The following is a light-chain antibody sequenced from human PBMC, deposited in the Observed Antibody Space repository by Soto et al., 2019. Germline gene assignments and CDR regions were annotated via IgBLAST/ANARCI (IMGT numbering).Light chain of an antibody. Sequence: IVITQSPATLSVSPGERATLSGRASQSVSSNLAWYQQKPGQAPRLLIYGASSRATGIPDRFSGSGSGTDFTLTISRLEPEDFAVYYCQQYGSSQWTFGQGTKVDIK. CDR3: QQYGSSQWT. V-gene: IGKV3-20*01. CDR2: GAS. CDR1: QSVSSN. J-gene: IGKJ1*01.